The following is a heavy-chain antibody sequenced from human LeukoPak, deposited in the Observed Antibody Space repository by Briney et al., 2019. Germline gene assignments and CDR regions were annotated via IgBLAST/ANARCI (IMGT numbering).Heavy chain of an antibody. D-gene: IGHD3-10*01. CDR1: GGSFSSYG. Sequence: ASVKVSCKASGGSFSSYGIGWVRQAPGQGLEWMGGIIPIFGTANYAQKFQGRVTITADESTSTAYMELSSLRSEDTAVYYCARDSLIGGRYYYYGMDVWGQGTTVTVSS. CDR3: ARDSLIGGRYYYYGMDV. J-gene: IGHJ6*02. CDR2: IIPIFGTA. V-gene: IGHV1-69*13.